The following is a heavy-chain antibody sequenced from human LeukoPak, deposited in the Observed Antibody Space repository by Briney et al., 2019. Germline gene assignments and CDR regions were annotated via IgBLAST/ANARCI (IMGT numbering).Heavy chain of an antibody. D-gene: IGHD6-19*01. CDR3: ASAPGGWYYDY. J-gene: IGHJ4*02. CDR1: GFPFSSYS. Sequence: SGGSLRLSCAASGFPFSSYSMNWVRQAPGKGLEWVSSISSSSSYIYYADSVKGRFTISRDNAKNSLYLQMNSLRAEDTAMYYCASAPGGWYYDYWGQGTLVTGSS. CDR2: ISSSSSYI. V-gene: IGHV3-21*01.